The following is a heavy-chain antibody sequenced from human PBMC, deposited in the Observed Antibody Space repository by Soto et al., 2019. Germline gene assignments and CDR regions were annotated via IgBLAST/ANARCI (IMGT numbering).Heavy chain of an antibody. D-gene: IGHD2-2*01. J-gene: IGHJ4*02. CDR1: GYSFMKYG. Sequence: ASVKVSCKGFGYSFMKYGINWVRQAPGQGLEWVGWISPYSGYTHSAQKFHGRLTLTTDTAASTAYMELRILRSADTALYYCAREASVLIPAAQPSRFDSRGQGTLVTVSS. V-gene: IGHV1-18*01. CDR2: ISPYSGYT. CDR3: AREASVLIPAAQPSRFDS.